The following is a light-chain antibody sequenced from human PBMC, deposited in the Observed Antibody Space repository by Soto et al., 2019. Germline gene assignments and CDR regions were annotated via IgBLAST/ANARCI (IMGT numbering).Light chain of an antibody. CDR3: QQYGNSPRYS. CDR1: QSVSSNY. Sequence: EIVLTQSPGTLSLSLGERATLSCRASQSVSSNYLAWYQQKPGQAPRLLIYATSSRATGIPDRFSGSGSGTDFTLTISRLEPEDFAVYYCQQYGNSPRYSFGQGNKLELK. CDR2: ATS. J-gene: IGKJ2*03. V-gene: IGKV3-20*01.